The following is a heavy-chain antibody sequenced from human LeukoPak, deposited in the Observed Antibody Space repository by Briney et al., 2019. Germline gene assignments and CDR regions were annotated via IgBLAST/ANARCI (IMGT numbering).Heavy chain of an antibody. CDR1: GYTFTSYG. Sequence: ASVKVSCKASGYTFTSYGISWVRQAPGQGLEWMGWISAYNGNTNYAQKLQGRVTMTTDTSTSTAYMELRSLRSDDTAVYYCARDPEGITYYYDSSGYYGYDYWGQGTLATVSS. D-gene: IGHD3-22*01. CDR3: ARDPEGITYYYDSSGYYGYDY. J-gene: IGHJ4*02. CDR2: ISAYNGNT. V-gene: IGHV1-18*01.